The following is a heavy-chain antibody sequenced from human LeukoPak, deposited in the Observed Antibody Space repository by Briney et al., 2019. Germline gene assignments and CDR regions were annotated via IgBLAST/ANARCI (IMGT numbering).Heavy chain of an antibody. CDR1: GFTLSSYA. CDR2: ISVSGNT. V-gene: IGHV3-23*01. D-gene: IGHD6-19*01. Sequence: GGSLRLSCAASGFTLSSYAMSWVRQGPGKGLEWVSAISVSGNTYHADSVKGRFTISRDSSKNTLYLQMNSLRAEDTAVYYCAKDGSSGRSYYYYYMDVWGKGTTVTVSS. CDR3: AKDGSSGRSYYYYYMDV. J-gene: IGHJ6*03.